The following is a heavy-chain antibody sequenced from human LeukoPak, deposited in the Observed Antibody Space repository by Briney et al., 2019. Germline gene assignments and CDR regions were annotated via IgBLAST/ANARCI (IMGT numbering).Heavy chain of an antibody. J-gene: IGHJ4*02. CDR3: ARLYSGSYIY. CDR1: GYSITTAYY. CDR2: IYYSGST. V-gene: IGHV4-38-2*02. Sequence: SETLSLTCSVSGYSITTAYYWGWIRQPPGKGLEWIGSIYYSGSTYYNPSLKSRVTISVDTSKNQFSLKLSSVTAADTAVYYCARLYSGSYIYWGQGTLVTVSS. D-gene: IGHD1-26*01.